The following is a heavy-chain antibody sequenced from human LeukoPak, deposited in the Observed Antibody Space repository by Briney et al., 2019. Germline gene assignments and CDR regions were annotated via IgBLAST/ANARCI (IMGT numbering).Heavy chain of an antibody. V-gene: IGHV3-23*01. CDR3: ALNGREVPSGAFDI. CDR1: GSTFSNYA. Sequence: GGSLRLSCAASGSTFSNYAVSWVRQAPGKGLEWVSAISGSGGSSYYADSVKGRFTISRDNSKSTLYLQMNSLRAEDTAVYYCALNGREVPSGAFDIWGQGTMVTVSS. D-gene: IGHD3-16*02. CDR2: ISGSGGSS. J-gene: IGHJ3*02.